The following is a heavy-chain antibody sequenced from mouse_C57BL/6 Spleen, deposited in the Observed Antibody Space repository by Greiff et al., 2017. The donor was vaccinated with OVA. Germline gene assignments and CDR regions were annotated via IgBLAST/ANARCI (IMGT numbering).Heavy chain of an antibody. J-gene: IGHJ1*03. D-gene: IGHD1-1*01. CDR1: GFNIKDYY. Sequence: EVQLQQSGAELVKPGASVKLSCTASGFNIKDYYMHWVKQRTEQGLEWIGRIDPEDGETKYAPKFQGKATITADTSSKTAYLQLSSLTSEDTAVYYYAGYYGSISLGWYFDVWGTGTTVTVSS. V-gene: IGHV14-2*01. CDR2: IDPEDGET. CDR3: AGYYGSISLGWYFDV.